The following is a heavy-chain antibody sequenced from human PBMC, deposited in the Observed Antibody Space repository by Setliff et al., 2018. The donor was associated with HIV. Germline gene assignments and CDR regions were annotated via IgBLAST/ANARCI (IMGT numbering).Heavy chain of an antibody. CDR1: GGSFSNSYYF. CDR3: ARHRQGLTGSTPGYYMDV. CDR2: ISYSGST. J-gene: IGHJ6*03. D-gene: IGHD1-7*01. V-gene: IGHV4-39*01. Sequence: SETLSLTCNVSGGSFSNSYYFWGWISQPPGKGLEWIGSISYSGSTYYNPSLKSRVTMSVDTSKNQFSLKLSSVTAADTAVYYCARHRQGLTGSTPGYYMDVWGKGTTVTVSS.